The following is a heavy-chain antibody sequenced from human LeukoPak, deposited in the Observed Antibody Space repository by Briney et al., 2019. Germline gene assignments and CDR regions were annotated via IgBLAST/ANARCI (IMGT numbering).Heavy chain of an antibody. Sequence: GASVKVSCKASGYTFTNYDINWVRQATGQGLEWMGWMNPKSGNTGYAQNFRGRVTMTRNTSITTAHMEVSSLRSEDTAVYYCARTYGDYDYWGQGTLVTVSS. V-gene: IGHV1-8*01. J-gene: IGHJ4*01. CDR2: MNPKSGNT. D-gene: IGHD4-17*01. CDR1: GYTFTNYD. CDR3: ARTYGDYDY.